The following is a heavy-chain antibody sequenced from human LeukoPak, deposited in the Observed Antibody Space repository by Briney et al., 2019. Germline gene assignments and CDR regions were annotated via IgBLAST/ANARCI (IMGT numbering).Heavy chain of an antibody. CDR2: INPNSGGT. J-gene: IGHJ3*02. CDR1: GYTFTGYY. Sequence: ASVKVSCKASGYTFTGYYMHWVRQAPGQGLEWMGWINPNSGGTNYAQKFQGWVTMTRDTSISTAYMELSRLRSDDTAVYYCAREAHVDIVATIADAFDIWGQGTMVTVSS. CDR3: AREAHVDIVATIADAFDI. D-gene: IGHD5-12*01. V-gene: IGHV1-2*04.